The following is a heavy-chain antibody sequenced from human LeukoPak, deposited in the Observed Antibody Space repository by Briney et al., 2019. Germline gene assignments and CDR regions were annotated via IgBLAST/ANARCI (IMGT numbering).Heavy chain of an antibody. D-gene: IGHD1-26*01. Sequence: GASVKVSCKASGYTFTGYYMHWVRQAPGQGLEWMGRINPSGGSTSYAQKFQGRVTMTRDTSTSTVYMELSSLRSEDTAVYYCARDVPIVGASVLSSDYFDYWGQGTLVTVSS. CDR3: ARDVPIVGASVLSSDYFDY. J-gene: IGHJ4*02. V-gene: IGHV1-46*01. CDR1: GYTFTGYY. CDR2: INPSGGST.